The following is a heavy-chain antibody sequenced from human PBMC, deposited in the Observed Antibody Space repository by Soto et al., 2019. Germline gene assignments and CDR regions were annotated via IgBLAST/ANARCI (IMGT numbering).Heavy chain of an antibody. J-gene: IGHJ6*03. V-gene: IGHV4-31*11. CDR1: GGSISNGGYY. Sequence: QLQLQESGPGLVKPSQTLSLTCAVSGGSISNGGYYWSWIRQHPGKGLEWIGCIYFSGSTYYNPSLRSRATLSGATPKYQFSLKLRSVTPADSAVDSCAGDSHSQQPNHLWGGGYVAVGGKGTTVTVTS. CDR2: IYFSGST. CDR3: AGDSHSQQPNHLWGGGYVAV. D-gene: IGHD6-13*01.